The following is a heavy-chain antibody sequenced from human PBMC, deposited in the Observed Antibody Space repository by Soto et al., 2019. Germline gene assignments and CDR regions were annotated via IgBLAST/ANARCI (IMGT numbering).Heavy chain of an antibody. J-gene: IGHJ3*02. D-gene: IGHD3-9*01. CDR3: ARLKRGRYFDWLLYRDGTGHDAFDI. Sequence: PSETLSLTCTVSGGSISSGDYYWSWIRQPPGKGLEWIGYIYYSASAYYNPSLKSRLTISVDTSQNQFSLKLRSVTAADTAVYYCARLKRGRYFDWLLYRDGTGHDAFDIWGQGTMVTVSS. V-gene: IGHV4-30-4*01. CDR2: IYYSASA. CDR1: GGSISSGDYY.